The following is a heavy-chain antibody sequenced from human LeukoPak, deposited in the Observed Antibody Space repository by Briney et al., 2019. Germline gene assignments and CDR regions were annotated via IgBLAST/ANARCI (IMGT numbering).Heavy chain of an antibody. V-gene: IGHV3-48*01. Sequence: GSLRLSCAASGFTFSSYSMNWVRQAPGKGLEWVSYISSSSSTIYYADSVKGRFTISRDNAKNSLYLQMNSLRAEDTAVYYCAKVGGYRTIDYWGQGTLVTVSS. CDR1: GFTFSSYS. D-gene: IGHD3-16*01. CDR2: ISSSSSTI. CDR3: AKVGGYRTIDY. J-gene: IGHJ4*02.